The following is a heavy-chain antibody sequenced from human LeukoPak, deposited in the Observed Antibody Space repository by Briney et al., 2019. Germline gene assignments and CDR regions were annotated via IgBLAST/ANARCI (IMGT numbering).Heavy chain of an antibody. CDR2: ISGSGGST. CDR3: AKDPRGSYYYFDY. J-gene: IGHJ4*02. V-gene: IGHV3-23*01. Sequence: GGSLRLSCAVSGFTFSSYAMSWVRQAPGKGLEWVSAISGSGGSTYYADSVKGRFTISRDNSKNTLYLQMNSLRAEDTAVYYCAKDPRGSYYYFDYWGQGTLVTVSS. CDR1: GFTFSSYA. D-gene: IGHD1-26*01.